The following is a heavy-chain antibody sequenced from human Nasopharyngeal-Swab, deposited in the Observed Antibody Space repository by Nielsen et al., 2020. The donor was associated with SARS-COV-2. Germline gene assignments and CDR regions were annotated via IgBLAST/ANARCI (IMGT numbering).Heavy chain of an antibody. V-gene: IGHV4-34*01. J-gene: IGHJ4*02. D-gene: IGHD2-2*01. CDR1: GGSFNNYY. CDR3: ARGGVSSAMAYYFDY. Sequence: GSLRLSCAVYGGSFNNYYWSWIRQPPGKGLEWIGEINLSGRTNYNPSLKSRVTISVDTSKNQFSLNLNSVTAADTAVYFCARGGVSSAMAYYFDYWGQGTLVTVSS. CDR2: INLSGRT.